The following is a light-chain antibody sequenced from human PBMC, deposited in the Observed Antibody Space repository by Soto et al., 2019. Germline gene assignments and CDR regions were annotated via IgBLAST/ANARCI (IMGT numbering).Light chain of an antibody. V-gene: IGLV2-14*01. Sequence: QSALTQPASVSGSPGQSITISCTGTSSDVGGYNYVSWYQQHPGKAPELIIYEVSHRPSGVSNRFSGSKSGDTASLTISGLQAEDEADYYCSSYTTSITLQCVFGGGTKLTVL. CDR1: SSDVGGYNY. CDR3: SSYTTSITLQCV. J-gene: IGLJ2*01. CDR2: EVS.